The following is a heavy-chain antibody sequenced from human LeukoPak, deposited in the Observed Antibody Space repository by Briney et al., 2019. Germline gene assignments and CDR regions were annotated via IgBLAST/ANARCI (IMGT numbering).Heavy chain of an antibody. D-gene: IGHD4-11*01. CDR1: GYIFTDNY. CDR2: INPKTGAT. Sequence: GASVKVSCKASGYIFTDNYMHWVRQTPGQGLEWKAWINPKTGATAYAQRFQGRITVTSDTSINTAYMDLSSLTSDDTAVFYCARDLTANIDSSYWGQGTLVTVSS. V-gene: IGHV1-2*02. CDR3: ARDLTANIDSSY. J-gene: IGHJ4*02.